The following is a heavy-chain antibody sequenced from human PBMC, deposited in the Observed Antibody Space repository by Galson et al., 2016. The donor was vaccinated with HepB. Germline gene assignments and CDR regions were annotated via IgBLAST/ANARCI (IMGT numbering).Heavy chain of an antibody. D-gene: IGHD2-21*02. CDR2: ISFDVNNK. V-gene: IGHV3-30-3*01. Sequence: SLRLSCAASGLNFNNYVMHWVRQAPGKGLEWVALISFDVNNKYYADSVKGRFTISRDNSRNTLYLHMSSVTTEDTAMYYCARGGHIVVVTSTRNFDPFNIWGQGTLVTVCS. CDR1: GLNFNNYV. J-gene: IGHJ3*02. CDR3: ARGGHIVVVTSTRNFDPFNI.